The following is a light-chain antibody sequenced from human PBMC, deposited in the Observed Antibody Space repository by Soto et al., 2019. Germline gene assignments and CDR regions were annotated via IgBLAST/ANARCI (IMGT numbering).Light chain of an antibody. CDR3: SASTARSTLV. Sequence: QSALTQPASVSGSAGQSITISCSGTMRDVGAYNLVSWYQQHPGTAPKLIIYEVRNRPSGISSRFSGSRSGNTASLTISGLQSEEEVDYYCSASTARSTLVFGGGTKLTVL. V-gene: IGLV2-14*01. CDR2: EVR. CDR1: MRDVGAYNL. J-gene: IGLJ3*02.